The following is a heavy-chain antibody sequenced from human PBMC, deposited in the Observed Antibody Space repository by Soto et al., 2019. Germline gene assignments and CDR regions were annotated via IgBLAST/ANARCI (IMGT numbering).Heavy chain of an antibody. D-gene: IGHD3-10*01. Sequence: QVQLQQGGAGLLKPSETLSLTCAGSGGSLSGYYWSWIRQPPGKRLEWIGEINHIGSNNYNPSLKRLVTILVDTSKHPFPLKLSSVTAADTAVYYCATLGWRGSGTEEYYYYYGMYFWGQGTTVTFSS. CDR1: GGSLSGYY. CDR3: ATLGWRGSGTEEYYYYYGMYF. V-gene: IGHV4-34*01. J-gene: IGHJ6*02. CDR2: INHIGSN.